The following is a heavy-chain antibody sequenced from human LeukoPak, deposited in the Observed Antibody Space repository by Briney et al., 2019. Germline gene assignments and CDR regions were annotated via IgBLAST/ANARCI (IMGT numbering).Heavy chain of an antibody. V-gene: IGHV3-48*02. CDR1: GFTFSSYD. J-gene: IGHJ4*02. CDR2: IITNGSIT. CDR3: ARAFDY. Sequence: GGSLRLSCAASGFTFSSYDMNWVRQAPGKGLEWVSYIITNGSITYYADSVKGRFTISRDNPKNSLYLQMNSLRDEDTAVYYCARAFDYWGQGTLVTVSS.